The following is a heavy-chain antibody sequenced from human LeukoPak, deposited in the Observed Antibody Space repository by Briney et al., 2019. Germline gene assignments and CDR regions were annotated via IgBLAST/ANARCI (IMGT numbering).Heavy chain of an antibody. Sequence: GGSLRLSRAASGFTFSSYSMNWVRQAPGKGLEWVSSISSSSSYIYYADSVKGPFTISRDNAKNPLYLQMNSLRAEDKAVYYCARGPYGDYVFDYWGQGTLVTVSS. CDR2: ISSSSSYI. CDR1: GFTFSSYS. CDR3: ARGPYGDYVFDY. J-gene: IGHJ4*02. D-gene: IGHD4-17*01. V-gene: IGHV3-21*01.